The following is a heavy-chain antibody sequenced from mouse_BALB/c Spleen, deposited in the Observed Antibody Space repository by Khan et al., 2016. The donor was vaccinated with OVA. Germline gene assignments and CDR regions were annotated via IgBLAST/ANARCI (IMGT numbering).Heavy chain of an antibody. J-gene: IGHJ3*01. Sequence: EVELVESGGGLVQPGGSRTLSCAASGFTFSSFGMHWVRQAPEKGLEWVAYITSGSSTISYADTVKGRFTVSRDNPKNTLFLQMTSLRTEDTAMYYCASPGNTFTYWGQGTPVTVSA. D-gene: IGHD2-1*01. V-gene: IGHV5-17*02. CDR1: GFTFSSFG. CDR3: ASPGNTFTY. CDR2: ITSGSSTI.